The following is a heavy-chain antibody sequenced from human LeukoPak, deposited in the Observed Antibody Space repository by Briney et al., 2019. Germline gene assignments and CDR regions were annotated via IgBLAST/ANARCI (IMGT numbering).Heavy chain of an antibody. V-gene: IGHV3-73*01. CDR1: GFTLSYYT. CDR2: IRSKANSYAT. Sequence: GGSLRLSCAASGFTLSYYTMNWVRQASGKGLEWVGRIRSKANSYATAYAASVKGRFTISRDDSKNTAYLQMNSLKTEDAAVYYCARDHNYYYYMDVWGKGTTVTVSS. D-gene: IGHD1-14*01. CDR3: ARDHNYYYYMDV. J-gene: IGHJ6*03.